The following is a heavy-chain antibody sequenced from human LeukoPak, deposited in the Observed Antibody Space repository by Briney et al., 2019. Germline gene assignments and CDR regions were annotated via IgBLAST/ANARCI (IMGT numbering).Heavy chain of an antibody. Sequence: GGSLRLSCAASGFTFSSYGMHWVRQAPGKGLEWVASIRYDGSNKYYADSVKGRFTISRDNSKNTLYLQMNSLRAEDTAVYYCAKSGSTIFGVVIAHYYMDVWGKGTTVTVSS. CDR1: GFTFSSYG. V-gene: IGHV3-30*02. CDR2: IRYDGSNK. CDR3: AKSGSTIFGVVIAHYYMDV. J-gene: IGHJ6*03. D-gene: IGHD3-3*01.